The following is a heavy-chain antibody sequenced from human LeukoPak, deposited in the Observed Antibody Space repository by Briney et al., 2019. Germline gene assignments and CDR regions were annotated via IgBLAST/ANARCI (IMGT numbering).Heavy chain of an antibody. CDR1: GFSFSSYS. D-gene: IGHD6-19*01. Sequence: GGSLRLSCAASGFSFSSYSMNWVRQAPGKGLEWVSSISTSSSYIYYADLVKGRFTISRDNAKKSLYLQMNSLRADDTAVYYCARGASVVAGNDNAFDIWGQGTMVTVSS. V-gene: IGHV3-21*01. CDR3: ARGASVVAGNDNAFDI. J-gene: IGHJ3*02. CDR2: ISTSSSYI.